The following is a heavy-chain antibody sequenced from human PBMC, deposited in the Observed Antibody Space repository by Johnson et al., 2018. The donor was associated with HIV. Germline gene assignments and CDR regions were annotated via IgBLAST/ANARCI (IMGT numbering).Heavy chain of an antibody. CDR1: GFTFSSYA. CDR3: ARDQGWVTTPGDLDAFDI. CDR2: ISYDGSNK. V-gene: IGHV3-30*04. Sequence: QVQLVESGGGVVQPGRSLRLSCAASGFTFSSYAMHWVRQAPGKGLEWVAVISYDGSNKYYADSVTGRFTISRDNSKNTLYLQMNGLRAEDTAVYYCARDQGWVTTPGDLDAFDIWGQGTMVTVSS. D-gene: IGHD4-17*01. J-gene: IGHJ3*02.